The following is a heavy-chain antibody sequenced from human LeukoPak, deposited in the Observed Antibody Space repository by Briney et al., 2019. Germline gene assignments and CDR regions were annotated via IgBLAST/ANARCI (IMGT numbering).Heavy chain of an antibody. CDR3: ARDLRRGSYYWFDP. Sequence: ASVTVSCKASGGTFSSYAISWVRQAPGQGLEWMGGIIPIFGTANYAQKFQGRVTITADESTSTAYMELSSLRSEDTAVYYCARDLRRGSYYWFDPWGQGTLVTVPS. J-gene: IGHJ5*02. CDR2: IIPIFGTA. CDR1: GGTFSSYA. D-gene: IGHD1-26*01. V-gene: IGHV1-69*13.